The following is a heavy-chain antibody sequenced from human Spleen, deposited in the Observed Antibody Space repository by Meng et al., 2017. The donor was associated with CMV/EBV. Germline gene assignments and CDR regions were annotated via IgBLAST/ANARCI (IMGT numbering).Heavy chain of an antibody. Sequence: ASVKVSCKASGYSFSGYFIHWVRQAPGQGLEWIGLINPSGGTTSYAHELQGRVTMTRDTSTSTVYMELSSLRSEDTAVYYCAPTFSSSWRVGYGMDVWGQGTTVTVSS. CDR1: GYSFSGYF. CDR3: APTFSSSWRVGYGMDV. CDR2: INPSGGTT. J-gene: IGHJ6*02. V-gene: IGHV1-46*01. D-gene: IGHD6-13*01.